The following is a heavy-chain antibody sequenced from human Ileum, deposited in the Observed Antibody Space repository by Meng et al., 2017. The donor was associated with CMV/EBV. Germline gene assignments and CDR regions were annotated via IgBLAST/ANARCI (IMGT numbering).Heavy chain of an antibody. Sequence: SGYTFTGCYMHWVRQAPGQGLEWMGWINPKSGGTNYAQKFQGRVTMTRDTSITTVYMELSRLRSDDTAVYYCARDYCSGDSCYFDYWGQGTLVTVSS. D-gene: IGHD2-15*01. CDR1: GYTFTGCY. V-gene: IGHV1-2*02. CDR3: ARDYCSGDSCYFDY. J-gene: IGHJ4*02. CDR2: INPKSGGT.